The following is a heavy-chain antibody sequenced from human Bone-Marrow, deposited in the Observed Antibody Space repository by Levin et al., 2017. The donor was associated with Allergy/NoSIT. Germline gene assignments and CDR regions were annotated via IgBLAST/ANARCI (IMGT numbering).Heavy chain of an antibody. CDR3: ARIRSGYSVDAFDT. Sequence: ASVKVSCTSSGGTFSDYAISWVRQAPGEGLEWMGGIIPIFPTPKYAQKFKGRVTITADESTSTAYMDLTGLRFEDTAIYYCARIRSGYSVDAFDTWGQGTRVTVTS. CDR2: IIPIFPTP. CDR1: GGTFSDYA. D-gene: IGHD3-3*01. J-gene: IGHJ3*02. V-gene: IGHV1-69*13.